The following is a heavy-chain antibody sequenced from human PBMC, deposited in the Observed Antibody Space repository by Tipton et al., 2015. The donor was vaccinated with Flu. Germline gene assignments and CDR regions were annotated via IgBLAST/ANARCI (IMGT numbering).Heavy chain of an antibody. CDR3: ARDLGGRGYSGYDPRAFDY. Sequence: QLVQSGAEVKKPGSSVKVSCKASGGTFSSYAISWVRQAPGQGLEWMGGIIPIFGTANYAQKFQGRVTITADESTSTAYMELSSLRSEDTAVYYCARDLGGRGYSGYDPRAFDYWGQGTLVTVSS. V-gene: IGHV1-69*01. J-gene: IGHJ4*02. CDR1: GGTFSSYA. D-gene: IGHD5-12*01. CDR2: IIPIFGTA.